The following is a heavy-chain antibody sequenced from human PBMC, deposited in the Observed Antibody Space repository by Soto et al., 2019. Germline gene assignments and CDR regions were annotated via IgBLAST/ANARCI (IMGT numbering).Heavy chain of an antibody. CDR3: TRDGGEATLDYMDV. V-gene: IGHV1-18*01. J-gene: IGHJ6*03. D-gene: IGHD3-10*01. CDR1: GYTFTSYG. CDR2: ISAYNGKT. Sequence: ASVKVSCKASGYTFTSYGISWVRQAPGQGLEWMGRISAYNGKTNYAQKFQGRVTITADTSTSTAYMELRSLRSEDTAVYYCTRDGGEATLDYMDVWGKGTTVTVSS.